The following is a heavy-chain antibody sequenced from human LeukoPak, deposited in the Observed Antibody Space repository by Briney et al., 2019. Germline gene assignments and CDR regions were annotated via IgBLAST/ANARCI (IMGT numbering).Heavy chain of an antibody. CDR2: IKHDGSET. V-gene: IGHV3-7*02. CDR3: AKNGGPHGMDV. D-gene: IGHD3-16*01. Sequence: PGGSLRLSCAASGFTFSSTWMSWVRQAPGKGLEWVANIKHDGSETNYVDSVKGRLTISRDNAKNSLHLQMNSPRVEDTAVYYCAKNGGPHGMDVWGQGTTVTVSS. J-gene: IGHJ6*02. CDR1: GFTFSSTW.